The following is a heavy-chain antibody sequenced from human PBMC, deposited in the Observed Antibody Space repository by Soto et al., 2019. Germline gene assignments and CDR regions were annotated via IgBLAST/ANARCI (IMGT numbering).Heavy chain of an antibody. CDR3: ARGGYDYYYYYGMDV. J-gene: IGHJ6*02. Sequence: QPGGSLRLACAASGFTFSSYWMSWVRQAPGKGLGWVANIKQDGSEKYYVDSVKGRFTISRDNAKNTLYLQMNSLRAEDTAVYYCARGGYDYYYYYGMDVWGQGTTVTVSS. CDR1: GFTFSSYW. V-gene: IGHV3-7*01. CDR2: IKQDGSEK. D-gene: IGHD5-12*01.